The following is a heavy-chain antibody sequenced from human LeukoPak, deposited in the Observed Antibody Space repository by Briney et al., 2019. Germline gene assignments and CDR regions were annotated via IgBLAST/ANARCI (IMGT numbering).Heavy chain of an antibody. Sequence: SETLSRTGTVSRGSVSSGDYYWTWIRQPPGKGLEWIGYISYSGSTNYNPSLKSRVTISIDTSKNQISLKLSSVTAADTAVYYCAAWQNRLFDYWGQGTLVTVSS. D-gene: IGHD2/OR15-2a*01. CDR3: AAWQNRLFDY. J-gene: IGHJ4*02. CDR2: ISYSGST. CDR1: RGSVSSGDYY. V-gene: IGHV4-61*08.